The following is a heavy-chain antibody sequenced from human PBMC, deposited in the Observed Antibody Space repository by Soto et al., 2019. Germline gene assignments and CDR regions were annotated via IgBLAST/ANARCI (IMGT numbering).Heavy chain of an antibody. CDR3: ARPTRTYQSVFDY. Sequence: PGESLRISCKVSGYSFTNYWIGLVRQMPGKGLEWMGILYPGNSDTRYSPSFQGQVTISADKSISTAYLQWSSLKASDTAMYYCARPTRTYQSVFDYWGQGTLVTVSS. V-gene: IGHV5-51*01. J-gene: IGHJ4*02. CDR2: LYPGNSDT. D-gene: IGHD2-2*01. CDR1: GYSFTNYW.